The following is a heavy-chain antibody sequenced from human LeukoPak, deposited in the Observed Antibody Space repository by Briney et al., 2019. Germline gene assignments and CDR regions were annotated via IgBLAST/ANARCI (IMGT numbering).Heavy chain of an antibody. D-gene: IGHD3-22*01. V-gene: IGHV3-23*01. Sequence: GGSLRLSCAASGFTFDDYAMHWVRQAPGKGLEWVSSISGGSGDNIYYADSVKGRFTISRDNSKNTLYLQMNSLRGEDTALYYCAKRSLDTSGYYSYFHYWGQGTLVTVSS. CDR1: GFTFDDYA. J-gene: IGHJ1*01. CDR2: ISGGSGDNI. CDR3: AKRSLDTSGYYSYFHY.